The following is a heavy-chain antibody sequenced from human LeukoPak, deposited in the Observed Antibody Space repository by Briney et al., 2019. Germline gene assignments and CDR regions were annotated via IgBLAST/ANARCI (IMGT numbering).Heavy chain of an antibody. V-gene: IGHV4-39*01. CDR3: AKLVGTTGYFDL. D-gene: IGHD1-1*01. Sequence: PSETLSLSCTVSNGSLFIHNSYWAWVRQPPGKGLEWIVGTYYSGTTYYNPSLQSRVTMSVDMAKNHSSLKLKSVSAVDTAVYFCAKLVGTTGYFDLWGRGALVTVAS. CDR1: NGSLFIHNSY. J-gene: IGHJ4*02. CDR2: TYYSGTT.